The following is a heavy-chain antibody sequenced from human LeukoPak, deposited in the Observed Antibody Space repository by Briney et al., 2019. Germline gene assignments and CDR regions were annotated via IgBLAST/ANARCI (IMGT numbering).Heavy chain of an antibody. J-gene: IGHJ4*02. CDR3: GRRFGYSSGHSAVYYFDY. CDR2: INSGGDDT. D-gene: IGHD6-19*01. CDR1: GFTFSTYW. V-gene: IGHV3-74*01. Sequence: GGSLRLYCATSGFTFSTYWMHWVRQAPGKGLVWVSLINSGGDDTRYADSVKGRFTISRDNAKNTLYLQMNSLRTEDTAVYYCGRRFGYSSGHSAVYYFDYWGQGTLVNVSS.